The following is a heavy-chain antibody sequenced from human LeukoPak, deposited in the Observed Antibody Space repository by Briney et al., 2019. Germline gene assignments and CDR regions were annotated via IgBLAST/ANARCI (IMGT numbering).Heavy chain of an antibody. Sequence: GESLKISCKGSGYSFTSYWIGWVRQMPGKGLEWMGSIYPGDSDTIYSPSFHGQVTISADKSVSPAYLQWSSLKASDTAMYYCARIPGYCTDGVCYTDAFDIWDQGTMVTVSS. D-gene: IGHD2-8*01. CDR3: ARIPGYCTDGVCYTDAFDI. V-gene: IGHV5-51*01. CDR1: GYSFTSYW. J-gene: IGHJ3*02. CDR2: IYPGDSDT.